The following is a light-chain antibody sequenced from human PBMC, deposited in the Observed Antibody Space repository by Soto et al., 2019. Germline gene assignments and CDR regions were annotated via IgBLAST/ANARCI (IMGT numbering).Light chain of an antibody. J-gene: IGLJ1*01. CDR2: DVS. V-gene: IGLV2-11*01. CDR1: SSDVGAYNY. Sequence: QSALTQPRSVSGSPGQSVTISCTGTSSDVGAYNYVSWYQQHPGKAPKFMIYDVSKRPSGVPDCFSGSKSGNTASLTISGLQAEDEADYYCCSYAGTYYYVSGHGTKVTVL. CDR3: CSYAGTYYYV.